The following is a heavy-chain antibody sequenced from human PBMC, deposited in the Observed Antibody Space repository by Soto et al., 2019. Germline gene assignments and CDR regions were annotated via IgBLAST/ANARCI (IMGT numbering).Heavy chain of an antibody. V-gene: IGHV6-1*01. CDR1: GDSVSSNSAA. CDR2: TYYRSKWYN. J-gene: IGHJ6*03. D-gene: IGHD3-3*01. CDR3: ARASDPYYDFWSGYYDYYYYMDV. Sequence: SQTLSLTCAISGDSVSSNSAAWNWIRQSPSRGLEWLGRTYYRSKWYNDYAVSVKSRITINPDTSKNQFSLQLNSVTPEDTAVYYCARASDPYYDFWSGYYDYYYYMDVWGKGTTVTVSS.